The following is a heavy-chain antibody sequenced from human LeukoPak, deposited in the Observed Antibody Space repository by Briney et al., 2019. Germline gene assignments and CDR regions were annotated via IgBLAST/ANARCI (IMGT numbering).Heavy chain of an antibody. J-gene: IGHJ3*02. V-gene: IGHV4-30-4*01. D-gene: IGHD3-22*01. CDR3: ARGLPYYYDSSGYPPWAFDI. CDR1: GGSVSSGDYY. CDR2: IYYNGGT. Sequence: SETLSLTCTVSGGSVSSGDYYWSWIRQPPGKGLEWIGYIYYNGGTYYNPSLKSRVTISVDTSKNQFSLKLSSVTAADTAVYYCARGLPYYYDSSGYPPWAFDIWGQGTMVTVSS.